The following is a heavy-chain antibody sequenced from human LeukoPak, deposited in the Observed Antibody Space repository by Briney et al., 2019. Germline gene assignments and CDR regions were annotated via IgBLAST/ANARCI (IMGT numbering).Heavy chain of an antibody. CDR1: GYTFTSYD. D-gene: IGHD3-16*02. Sequence: AASVTVSCKASGYTFTSYDINWVRQATGQGLEWMGWMNPNSGNTGYAQKFQGRVTMTRNTSISTAYMELSSLRSEDTAVYYCARGAAYDYVWGSYRAPVDYWGQGTLVTVSS. CDR2: MNPNSGNT. J-gene: IGHJ4*02. V-gene: IGHV1-8*01. CDR3: ARGAAYDYVWGSYRAPVDY.